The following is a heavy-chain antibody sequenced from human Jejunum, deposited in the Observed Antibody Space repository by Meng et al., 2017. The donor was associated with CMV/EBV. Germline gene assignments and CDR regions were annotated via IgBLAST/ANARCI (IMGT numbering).Heavy chain of an antibody. CDR1: GVIFGDYY. Sequence: GVIFGDYYVDWVRQAPGEGREWVGRSIDKGHSSTTEDAVSMKGRFTISRDDSENSVHLQMNSLKIEDTAVYCCTRGWTSGTENWFDPWGQGTLVTVSS. CDR3: TRGWTSGTENWFDP. D-gene: IGHD1-26*01. V-gene: IGHV3-72*01. J-gene: IGHJ5*02. CDR2: SIDKGHSSTT.